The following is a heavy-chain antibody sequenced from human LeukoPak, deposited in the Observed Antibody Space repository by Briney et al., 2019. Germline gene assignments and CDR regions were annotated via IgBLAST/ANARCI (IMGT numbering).Heavy chain of an antibody. CDR3: AKALPLLRFLEAGFDY. J-gene: IGHJ4*02. V-gene: IGHV3-23*01. CDR1: GFTFSSYA. Sequence: GGSLRLSCAASGFTFSSYAMSWVRQAPGKGLEWVSAISGSGGSTYYADSVKGRFTISRDNSKNTLYLQMNSLRAEDTAVYYCAKALPLLRFLEAGFDYWGQGTLVTVSS. CDR2: ISGSGGST. D-gene: IGHD3-3*01.